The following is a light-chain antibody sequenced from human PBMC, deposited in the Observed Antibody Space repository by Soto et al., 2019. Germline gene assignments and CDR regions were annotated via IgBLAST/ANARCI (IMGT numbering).Light chain of an antibody. J-gene: IGKJ1*01. V-gene: IGKV1-9*01. CDR2: TAS. CDR1: QDIAIY. Sequence: IQLTQSPASLSASVGDRVTFTCGASQDIAIYLAWYQQKPGEAPNLLIHTASTLHGGVPSRFSGSGSGTEFTLTISSLQPDDFATYYCQQYNSYSAAFGQGTKVDIK. CDR3: QQYNSYSAA.